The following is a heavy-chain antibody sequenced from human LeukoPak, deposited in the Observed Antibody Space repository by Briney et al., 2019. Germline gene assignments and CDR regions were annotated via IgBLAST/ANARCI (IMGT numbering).Heavy chain of an antibody. J-gene: IGHJ4*02. CDR3: LHIAVAGTTEIGY. Sequence: GGSLRLSCAAWRDTFSNYWMHWLRQTPGKGLVWVSRINSDGSSTSYADSVKGRFTISRDNAKNTLYLQMYSLRAEDTAVYYWLHIAVAGTTEIGYWGQGTLVTVSS. CDR1: RDTFSNYW. D-gene: IGHD6-19*01. CDR2: INSDGSST. V-gene: IGHV3-74*01.